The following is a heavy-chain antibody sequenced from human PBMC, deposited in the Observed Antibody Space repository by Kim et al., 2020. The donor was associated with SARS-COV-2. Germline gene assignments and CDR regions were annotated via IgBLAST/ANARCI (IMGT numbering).Heavy chain of an antibody. CDR3: ARGGYSSLPQIGWFDP. Sequence: SLKGRVTISVDTSKNQFSLKLSSVTAADTAVYYCARGGYSSLPQIGWFDPWGQGTLVTVSS. V-gene: IGHV4-59*09. J-gene: IGHJ5*02. D-gene: IGHD6-13*01.